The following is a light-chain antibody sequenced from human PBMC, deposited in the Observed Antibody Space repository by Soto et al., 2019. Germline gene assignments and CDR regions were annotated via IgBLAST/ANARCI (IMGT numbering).Light chain of an antibody. V-gene: IGKV1-39*01. CDR1: QTISTY. J-gene: IGKJ2*01. Sequence: DIQMTQSPSSLSASVGDRVTITCRASQTISTYLNWYQQKPGKAPRLLIYDASSLLSGVPSRFSGSGSGTDFTLTIASLQPEDFAVYYCQQRSNWPRGTFGQGTKLEIK. CDR3: QQRSNWPRGT. CDR2: DAS.